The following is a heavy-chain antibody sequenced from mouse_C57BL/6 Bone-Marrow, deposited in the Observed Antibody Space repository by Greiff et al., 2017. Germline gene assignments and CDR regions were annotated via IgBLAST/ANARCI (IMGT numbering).Heavy chain of an antibody. CDR2: IYPGGGYT. D-gene: IGHD2-4*01. CDR3: ARGDYDGYAMDY. V-gene: IGHV1-63*01. Sequence: VQLQESGAELVRPGTSVKMSCKASGYTFTNYWIGWAKQRPGHGLEWIGDIYPGGGYTNYNEKFKGKATLTADKSSSTAYMQFSSLTSEDSAIYYCARGDYDGYAMDYWGQGTSVTVSS. CDR1: GYTFTNYW. J-gene: IGHJ4*01.